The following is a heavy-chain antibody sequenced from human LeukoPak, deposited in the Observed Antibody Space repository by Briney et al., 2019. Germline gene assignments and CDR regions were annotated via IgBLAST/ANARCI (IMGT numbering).Heavy chain of an antibody. CDR3: ARSERGYSYGWYDF. CDR1: GVSISSYD. J-gene: IGHJ4*02. D-gene: IGHD5-18*01. CDR2: VFYSSST. V-gene: IGHV4-59*01. Sequence: PSETLSPTCTVSGVSISSYDWTWIRQPPGRGLEWIGYVFYSSSTNYNPSLKSRVTMSLDTSKNQFSLNLSSVTAADTAVYYCARSERGYSYGWYDFWGQGTLVTVSS.